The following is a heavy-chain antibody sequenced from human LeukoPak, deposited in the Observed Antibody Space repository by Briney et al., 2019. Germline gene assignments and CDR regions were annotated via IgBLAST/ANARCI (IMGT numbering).Heavy chain of an antibody. Sequence: PGGSLRLPCVASGFMFSGYWMSWVRQTPGKGLEWVANIKQDGSEKYYVDSVKGRFTISRDNAKNSLYLQMNSLRAEDTAVYYCAREHDYVWGSYRRYYFDYWGQGTLVTVSS. CDR2: IKQDGSEK. D-gene: IGHD3-16*02. CDR1: GFMFSGYW. V-gene: IGHV3-7*01. J-gene: IGHJ4*02. CDR3: AREHDYVWGSYRRYYFDY.